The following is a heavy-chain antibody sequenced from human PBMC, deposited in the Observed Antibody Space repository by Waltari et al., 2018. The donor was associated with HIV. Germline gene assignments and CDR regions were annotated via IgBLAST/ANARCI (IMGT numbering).Heavy chain of an antibody. D-gene: IGHD3-22*01. CDR2: IKSKADGGTT. J-gene: IGHJ4*02. V-gene: IGHV3-15*05. CDR3: TTDEFYYGNSGYFDY. CDR1: GVTFSNAW. Sequence: EVLLVESGGDLVKQGGCLRLSCAASGVTFSNAWMRRVRQAPGKGPEWVGRIKSKADGGTTDYAAPVKGRFTISRDDSKNTLYLQMNSLRFEDTAVYYCTTDEFYYGNSGYFDYWGQGTLVTVSS.